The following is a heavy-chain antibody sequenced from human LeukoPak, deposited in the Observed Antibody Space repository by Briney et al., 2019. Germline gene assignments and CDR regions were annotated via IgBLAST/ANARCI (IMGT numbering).Heavy chain of an antibody. D-gene: IGHD6-6*01. CDR1: GGSISSGSYY. J-gene: IGHJ4*02. CDR3: ARSGQLAVFDY. V-gene: IGHV4-61*01. CDR2: IYYSGST. Sequence: PSETLSLTCTVSGGSISSGSYYWSWIRQPPGKGLEWIGYIYYSGSTNYNPSLKSRVTISVDTSKNQFSLKLSSVTAADTAVYYCARSGQLAVFDYWGQGTLVTVSS.